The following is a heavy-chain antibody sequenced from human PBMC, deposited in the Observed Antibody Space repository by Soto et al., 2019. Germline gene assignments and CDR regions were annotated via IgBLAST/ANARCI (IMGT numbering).Heavy chain of an antibody. D-gene: IGHD3-10*01. CDR1: GFTFSSYG. CDR3: AKDYYGSP. J-gene: IGHJ5*02. CDR2: ISYDGSNK. Sequence: GGSLRLSCAASGFTFSSYGMHWVRQAPGKGLEWVAVISYDGSNKYYADSVKGRFTISRDNSKNTLYLQMNSLRAEDTAAYYCAKDYYGSPWGQGTLVTVSS. V-gene: IGHV3-30*18.